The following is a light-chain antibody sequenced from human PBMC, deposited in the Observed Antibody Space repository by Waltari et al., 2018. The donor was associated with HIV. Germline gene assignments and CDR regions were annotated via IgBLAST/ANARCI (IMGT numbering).Light chain of an antibody. CDR3: QSYDSSNHLI. J-gene: IGLJ2*01. CDR1: SGSIASNY. CDR2: EDN. Sequence: NFMLTQPHSVSESPGKTVTISCTRSSGSIASNYVQWYQQRPGSSPTTVIYEDNQRPSGVPARFSGSIYSSSNSATLTISRLKTEDEADYYCQSYDSSNHLIFGGGTKLTVL. V-gene: IGLV6-57*01.